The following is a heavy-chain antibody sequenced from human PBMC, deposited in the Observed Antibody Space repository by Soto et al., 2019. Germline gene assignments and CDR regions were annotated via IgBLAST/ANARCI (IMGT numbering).Heavy chain of an antibody. V-gene: IGHV1-3*01. CDR3: SRGGQAHGDYRFYYYYMDV. J-gene: IGHJ6*03. D-gene: IGHD4-17*01. Sequence: QVHLVQSGAEVKKPGASVKVSCKASGYTFSSYAIHWVRQAPGQRFEWMGLINAGNGDTQYSQTFQDKVSFTRDISASTAYVELRGLRYEDTAVYYCSRGGQAHGDYRFYYYYMDVWGKGTTVTVSS. CDR2: INAGNGDT. CDR1: GYTFSSYA.